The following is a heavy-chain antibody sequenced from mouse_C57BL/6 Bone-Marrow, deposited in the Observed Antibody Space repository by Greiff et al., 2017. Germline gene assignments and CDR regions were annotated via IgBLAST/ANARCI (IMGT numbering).Heavy chain of an antibody. D-gene: IGHD2-3*01. J-gene: IGHJ2*01. CDR1: GYTFTDYY. CDR2: INPYNGGT. CDR3: ARRRIYDS. Sequence: VQLQQSGPVLVKPGASVKMSCKASGYTFTDYYMNWVKQSHGKSLEWIGVINPYNGGTSYNQKFKSKATLTVDKSSSTAYMELNSLTSEDSAVYYCARRRIYDSWGQGTTLTVSS. V-gene: IGHV1-19*01.